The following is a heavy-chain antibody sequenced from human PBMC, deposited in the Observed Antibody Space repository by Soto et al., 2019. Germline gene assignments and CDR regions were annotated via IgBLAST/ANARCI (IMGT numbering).Heavy chain of an antibody. V-gene: IGHV3-48*02. J-gene: IGHJ6*02. CDR1: GFTFSSYS. CDR3: AREFVEVAVATIPDHYYYYGMDV. Sequence: GGSLRLSCAASGFTFSSYSMNWVRQAPGKGLEWVSYISSSSSTIYYADSVKGRFTISRDNAKNSLYLQMNSLRDEDTAVYYCAREFVEVAVATIPDHYYYYGMDVWGQGTTVTVSS. D-gene: IGHD5-12*01. CDR2: ISSSSSTI.